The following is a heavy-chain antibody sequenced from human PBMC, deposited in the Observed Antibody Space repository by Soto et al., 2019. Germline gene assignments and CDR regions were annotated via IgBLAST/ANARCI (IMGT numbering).Heavy chain of an antibody. V-gene: IGHV3-15*01. CDR2: IKSKTDGGTT. D-gene: IGHD7-27*01. CDR3: TTTGALTAIDWDAFDI. J-gene: IGHJ3*02. CDR1: GFTFSNAW. Sequence: GGSLRLSCAASGFTFSNAWMSWVRQAPGKGLEWVGRIKSKTDGGTTDYAAPVKGRFTISRDDSKNTLYLQMSSLETEDTAVYYCTTTGALTAIDWDAFDIWGQGTMVTVPS.